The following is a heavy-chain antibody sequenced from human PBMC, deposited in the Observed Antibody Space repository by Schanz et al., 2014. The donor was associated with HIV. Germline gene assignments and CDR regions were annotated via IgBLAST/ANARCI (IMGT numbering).Heavy chain of an antibody. V-gene: IGHV3-23*04. CDR3: AKPEYDSSGNSQSHFDY. CDR1: GFAFSNYA. D-gene: IGHD3-22*01. Sequence: EGQLVESGGGLVQPGGFLRLSCAASGFAFSNYAMSWVRQAPGKGLEWVSSITESGGRTYYADSVNGRFTISRDNSKNTLYLQMTTLRTEDTAVYYCAKPEYDSSGNSQSHFDYWGQGTLVTVSS. CDR2: ITESGGRT. J-gene: IGHJ4*02.